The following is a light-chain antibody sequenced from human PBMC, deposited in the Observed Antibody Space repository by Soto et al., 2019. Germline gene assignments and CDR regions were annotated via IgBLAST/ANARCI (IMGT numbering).Light chain of an antibody. J-gene: IGLJ3*02. CDR2: EVS. CDR1: SSDIGAYNS. V-gene: IGLV2-14*01. Sequence: QSVLTQPASVSGSPGQSITISCTGTSSDIGAYNSVSWYQHHPGKAPKLIIYEVSHRPSGVSNRFSGSKSGNTASLTISPLQAEDEADYFCSSYTTSSTLDVLFGGGTKVTVL. CDR3: SSYTTSSTLDVL.